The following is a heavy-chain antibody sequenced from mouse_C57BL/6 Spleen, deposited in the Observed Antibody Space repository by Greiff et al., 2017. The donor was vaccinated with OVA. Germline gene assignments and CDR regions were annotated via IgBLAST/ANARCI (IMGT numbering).Heavy chain of an antibody. CDR2: IYPGSGNT. V-gene: IGHV1-76*01. CDR3: ARYRVYAMDY. J-gene: IGHJ4*01. CDR1: GYTFTDYY. Sequence: QVQLKQSGAELVRPGASVKLSCKASGYTFTDYYINWVKQRPGQGLEWIARIYPGSGNTYYNEKFKGKATLTAEKSSSTAYMQLSSLTSEDSAVYFCARYRVYAMDYWGQGTSVTVSS.